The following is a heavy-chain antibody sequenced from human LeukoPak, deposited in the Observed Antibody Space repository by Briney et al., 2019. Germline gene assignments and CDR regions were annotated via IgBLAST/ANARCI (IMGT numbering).Heavy chain of an antibody. J-gene: IGHJ4*02. CDR3: AKNGWYSVDY. D-gene: IGHD6-19*01. CDR1: GGSFTGTFSTYY. CDR2: MNHSVST. Sequence: PETLCLTCALSGGSFTGTFSTYYCRWIRQRPWKGLESNGEMNHSVSTTYNSSLKSRATISIDTSKYLFKLELSSGAAADTALYYCAKNGWYSVDYWGQGTQVIVSS. V-gene: IGHV4-34*01.